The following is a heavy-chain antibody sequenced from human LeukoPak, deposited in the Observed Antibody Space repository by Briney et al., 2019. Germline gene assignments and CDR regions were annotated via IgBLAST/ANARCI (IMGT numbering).Heavy chain of an antibody. Sequence: SQTLSLTCTVSGGSISSGDYYWSWIRQPPGKGLEWIGYIYYSGSTYYNPSLKSRVTISVDTSKNQFSLKLSSVTAADTAVYYCASNIVVVPDAFGIWGQGTMVTVSS. D-gene: IGHD2-15*01. CDR1: GGSISSGDYY. V-gene: IGHV4-30-4*01. J-gene: IGHJ3*02. CDR3: ASNIVVVPDAFGI. CDR2: IYYSGST.